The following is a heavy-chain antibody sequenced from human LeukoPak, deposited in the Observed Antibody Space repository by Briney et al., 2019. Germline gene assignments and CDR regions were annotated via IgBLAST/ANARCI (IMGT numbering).Heavy chain of an antibody. CDR2: INISGST. J-gene: IGHJ3*02. CDR1: GGSISSDY. V-gene: IGHV4-4*07. D-gene: IGHD6-13*01. Sequence: SETLSLTCTVSGGSISSDYWSWIRQPAGKGLEWIGRINISGSTNYNPSLKSRVTMSVDTSKNQFSLKLSSVTAADTAVYYCAREKSSWSGLDAFDIWGQGTMVTVSS. CDR3: AREKSSWSGLDAFDI.